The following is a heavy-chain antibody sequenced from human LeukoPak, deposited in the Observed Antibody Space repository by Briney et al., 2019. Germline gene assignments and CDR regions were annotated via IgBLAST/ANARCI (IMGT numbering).Heavy chain of an antibody. CDR1: GFIVNDNY. CDR2: VNSGGST. CDR3: KETYGYYDYYYGMDV. V-gene: IGHV3-66*01. Sequence: PGGSLRLSCAASGFIVNDNYMAWVRQAPGKGLEWVSVVNSGGSTSYADSVKDRFTISSDNSKKTLFLQMSRRRAEDAALYYSKETYGYYDYYYGMDVWGQGTTVTVSS. J-gene: IGHJ6*02. D-gene: IGHD4-17*01.